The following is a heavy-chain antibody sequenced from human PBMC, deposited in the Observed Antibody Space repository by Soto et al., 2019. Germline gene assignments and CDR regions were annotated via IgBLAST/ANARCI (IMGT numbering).Heavy chain of an antibody. Sequence: QVQLVESGGGVVQPGRSLRLSCAASGFTFSSYGMHWVRQAPGKGLEWVAVISYDGSNKYYADSVKGRFTISRDNSKNTLYLQMHSLRAEDTAVYYCAKSKTLYYYYGMDVWGQGTTVTVSS. J-gene: IGHJ6*02. CDR3: AKSKTLYYYYGMDV. CDR2: ISYDGSNK. CDR1: GFTFSSYG. V-gene: IGHV3-30*18.